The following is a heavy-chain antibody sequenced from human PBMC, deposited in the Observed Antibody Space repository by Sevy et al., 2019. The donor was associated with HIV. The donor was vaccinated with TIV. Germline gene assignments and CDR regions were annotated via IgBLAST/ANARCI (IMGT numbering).Heavy chain of an antibody. CDR2: ITGPAYGT. CDR1: GFTFNTHA. D-gene: IGHD5-12*01. V-gene: IGHV3-23*01. J-gene: IGHJ6*02. CDR3: AREGSPYDTYYYYYGMDV. Sequence: GGSLRLSCAASGFTFNTHAMTWVRQAPGKGLEWVSSITGPAYGTHYADSVKGRFTVSRDNSKNVLYLQMNTLRAEDTAVYYCAREGSPYDTYYYYYGMDVWGQGTTVTVSS.